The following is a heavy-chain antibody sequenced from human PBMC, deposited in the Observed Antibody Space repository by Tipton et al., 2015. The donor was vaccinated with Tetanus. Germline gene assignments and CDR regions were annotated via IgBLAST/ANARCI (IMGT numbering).Heavy chain of an antibody. CDR3: ATMTPVDLYFQL. D-gene: IGHD4-23*01. V-gene: IGHV4-59*01. Sequence: TLSLTCSVSGGSISSYFWSWIRQSPGQGLEWIGLIYYSGSTSYNPSLKSRVTISVDTSKNQLSLKLTSVTAADPAVYYCATMTPVDLYFQLWGRGTLVTVSS. CDR1: GGSISSYF. J-gene: IGHJ2*01. CDR2: IYYSGST.